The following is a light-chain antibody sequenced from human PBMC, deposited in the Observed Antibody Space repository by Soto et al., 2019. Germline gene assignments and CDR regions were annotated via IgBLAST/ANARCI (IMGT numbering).Light chain of an antibody. CDR3: QSYDSSLSGVL. V-gene: IGLV1-40*01. CDR2: GNT. Sequence: QPVLTQPPSVSGAPGQRVTISCTGSSSNIGADFDVHWYQQLPGTAPKLLIYGNTNRPSGVSDRFSGSKSGTSASLAITGLQAEDEADYYCQSYDSSLSGVLFGGGTKLTVL. J-gene: IGLJ2*01. CDR1: SSNIGADFD.